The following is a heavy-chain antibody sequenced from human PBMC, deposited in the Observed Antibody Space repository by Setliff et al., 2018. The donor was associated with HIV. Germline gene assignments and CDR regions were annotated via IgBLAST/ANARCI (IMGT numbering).Heavy chain of an antibody. CDR2: IYWNDNK. V-gene: IGHV2-5*01. D-gene: IGHD1-20*01. CDR3: AHSEYNTLNFDY. Sequence: SGPTLVNPTQTLTLTCTFSEFSLSTSGVGVGWIRQPPGKALEWLALIYWNDNKRYSPSLKSRLTITKDTSKNQVVLTMTNMDPVDTATYYCAHSEYNTLNFDYWGQGTLVTAPQ. CDR1: EFSLSTSGVG. J-gene: IGHJ4*02.